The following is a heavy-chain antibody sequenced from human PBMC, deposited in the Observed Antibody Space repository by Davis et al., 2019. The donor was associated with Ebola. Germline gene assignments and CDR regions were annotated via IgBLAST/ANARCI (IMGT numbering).Heavy chain of an antibody. V-gene: IGHV3-11*04. CDR3: ARETGPIHFDY. D-gene: IGHD1-14*01. CDR2: ISSSGSTI. Sequence: GESLKISCAASGFTFSDYYMSWIRQAPGKGLEWVSYISSSGSTIYYADSVKGRFTISRDNAKNSLYLQMNSLRAEDTAVYYCARETGPIHFDYWGQGTLVTVSS. J-gene: IGHJ4*02. CDR1: GFTFSDYY.